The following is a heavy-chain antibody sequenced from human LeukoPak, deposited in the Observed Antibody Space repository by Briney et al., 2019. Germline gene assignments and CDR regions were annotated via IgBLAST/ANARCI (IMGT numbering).Heavy chain of an antibody. CDR3: SVGALNF. D-gene: IGHD1-26*01. CDR1: GFIFGDYA. Sequence: GGSLRLSCTASGFIFGDYAMNWVRQAPGKGLEWVSFNRSKVNGGTTDYAASVKGRFSISRDDSKGIAYLQMNSLKTEDTAVYYCSVGALNFWGQGTLVTVSS. CDR2: NRSKVNGGTT. J-gene: IGHJ4*02. V-gene: IGHV3-49*04.